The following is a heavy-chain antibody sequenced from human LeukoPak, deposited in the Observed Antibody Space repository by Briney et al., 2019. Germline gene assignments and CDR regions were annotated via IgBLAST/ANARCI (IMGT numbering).Heavy chain of an antibody. CDR1: GDSVSSNSAA. D-gene: IGHD6-19*01. V-gene: IGHV6-1*01. CDR3: ARSTTRYSSGWYDY. Sequence: SQTLSLTCAISGDSVSSNSAAWNWIRQSPSRGLEWLGRTYYRSKWYNDYAVSVKSRITMNPDTAKNQFSLQLNSVTPEDTAVYYCARSTTRYSSGWYDYWGQGTLVTVSS. J-gene: IGHJ4*02. CDR2: TYYRSKWYN.